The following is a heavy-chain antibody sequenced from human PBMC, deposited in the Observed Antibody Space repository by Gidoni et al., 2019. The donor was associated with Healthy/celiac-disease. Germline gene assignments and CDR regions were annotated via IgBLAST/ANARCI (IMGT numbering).Heavy chain of an antibody. J-gene: IGHJ5*02. CDR2: INHSGST. CDR3: ARCRRSGWIWFDP. CDR1: GGSFSGYY. Sequence: QVQLQQWGAGLLKPSETLSLTCAVYGGSFSGYYWSWIRQPPGKGLEWIGEINHSGSTNDNPSLKSRVTISVDTSKNQFSLKLSSVTAADTAVYYCARCRRSGWIWFDPWGQGTLVTVSS. V-gene: IGHV4-34*01. D-gene: IGHD6-19*01.